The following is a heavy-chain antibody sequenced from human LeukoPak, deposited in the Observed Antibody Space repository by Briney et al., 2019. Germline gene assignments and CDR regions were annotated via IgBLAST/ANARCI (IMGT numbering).Heavy chain of an antibody. Sequence: GGSLRLSCAASGFTFSSYAMSWVRQAPGKGLEWVSAISGSGGSTYYADSVKGRFTISRGNSKNTLYLQMSSLRAEDTAVYYCAKDGPYYDYVWGSWGQGTLVTVSS. CDR2: ISGSGGST. CDR3: AKDGPYYDYVWGS. CDR1: GFTFSSYA. V-gene: IGHV3-23*01. J-gene: IGHJ4*02. D-gene: IGHD3-16*01.